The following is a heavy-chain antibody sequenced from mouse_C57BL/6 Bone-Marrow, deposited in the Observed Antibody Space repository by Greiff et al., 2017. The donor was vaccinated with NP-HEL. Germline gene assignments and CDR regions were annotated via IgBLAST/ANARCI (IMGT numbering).Heavy chain of an antibody. CDR1: GYTFTSYW. J-gene: IGHJ4*01. CDR2: IHPNSGST. V-gene: IGHV1-64*01. Sequence: QVQLQQPGAELVKPGASVKLSCKASGYTFTSYWMHWVKQRPGQGLEWIGMIHPNSGSTNYNEKFKSKATLTVDKSSSTAYMQLSSLTSEDSAVYYCASPPDRRSYAMDYWGQGTSVTVSS. CDR3: ASPPDRRSYAMDY.